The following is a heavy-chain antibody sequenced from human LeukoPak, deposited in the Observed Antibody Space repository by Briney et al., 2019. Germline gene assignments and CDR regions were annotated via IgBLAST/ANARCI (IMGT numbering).Heavy chain of an antibody. D-gene: IGHD3-22*01. J-gene: IGHJ3*02. CDR1: GGSMSSNY. V-gene: IGHV4-59*01. CDR3: ARDKDYYDSSGYYLDAFDI. CDR2: IYYSGST. Sequence: SETLSLTCTVSGGSMSSNYWSWIRQPPGKGLEWIGYIYYSGSTNYNPSLKSRVTISVDTSKNQFSLKLSSVTAADTAVYYCARDKDYYDSSGYYLDAFDIWGQGTMVTVSS.